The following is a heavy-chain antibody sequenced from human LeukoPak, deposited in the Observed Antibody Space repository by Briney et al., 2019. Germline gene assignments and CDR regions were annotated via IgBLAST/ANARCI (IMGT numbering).Heavy chain of an antibody. J-gene: IGHJ4*02. V-gene: IGHV3-33*01. CDR3: GGNYGPYYFDY. CDR1: GFTFSNYG. D-gene: IGHD3-10*01. CDR2: IWYDGSNK. Sequence: PGRSLRLSCAASGFTFSNYGMHWVRQAPGKGLEWVAVIWYDGSNKYYADSVKGRFTISRDNSKNTLYLQMNSLRAEDTAVYYCGGNYGPYYFDYWGQGTLVTVSS.